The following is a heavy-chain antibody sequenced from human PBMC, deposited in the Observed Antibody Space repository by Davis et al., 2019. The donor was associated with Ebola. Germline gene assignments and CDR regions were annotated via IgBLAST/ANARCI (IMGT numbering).Heavy chain of an antibody. CDR2: IYPGDSDT. CDR3: AKSRVAGTNDAFDI. D-gene: IGHD6-19*01. J-gene: IGHJ3*02. CDR1: GYIFSNYW. Sequence: GESLKISCKGSGYIFSNYWIGWVRQMPGKGPEWMGIIYPGDSDTRYSPSFEGQVTISADKSISTAYLQWSSLKASNTAMYYCAKSRVAGTNDAFDIWGQGTMVTVSS. V-gene: IGHV5-51*01.